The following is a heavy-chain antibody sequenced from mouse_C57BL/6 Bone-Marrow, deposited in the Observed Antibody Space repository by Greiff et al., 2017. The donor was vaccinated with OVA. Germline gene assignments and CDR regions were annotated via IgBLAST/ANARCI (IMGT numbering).Heavy chain of an antibody. CDR1: GFNIQDDY. J-gene: IGHJ2*01. CDR3: TTWREDYFDY. V-gene: IGHV14-4*01. CDR2: IDPENGDT. Sequence: VQLQQSGAELVRPGASVKLSCTASGFNIQDDYMHWVKQRPEQGLEWIGWIDPENGDTEYASKFQGKATITADTSSNTAYLQLSSLTSEDTAVYYCTTWREDYFDYWGQGTTLTVSP.